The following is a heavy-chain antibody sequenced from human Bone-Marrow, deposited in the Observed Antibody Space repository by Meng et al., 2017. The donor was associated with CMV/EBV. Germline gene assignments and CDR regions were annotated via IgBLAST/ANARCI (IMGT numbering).Heavy chain of an antibody. CDR2: ISSDWSSI. J-gene: IGHJ4*02. CDR3: VPDDFDY. V-gene: IGHV3-74*01. CDR1: GFTFSSYW. Sequence: GESLKISCAASGFTFSSYWMHWVRQAPGKGLVWVSRISSDWSSIIYADSVKGRFTISRDNAKNSLYLQMNSLRVEDTAIYYCVPDDFDYWGQGTLVTVSS. D-gene: IGHD5-24*01.